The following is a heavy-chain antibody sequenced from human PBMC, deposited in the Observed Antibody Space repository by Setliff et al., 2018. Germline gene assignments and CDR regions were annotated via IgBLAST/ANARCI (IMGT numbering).Heavy chain of an antibody. Sequence: ASVKVSCKASGYSFSSNAFHWVRQAPGQRLERLGWIHAGSSNTIYSQKLQGRLTITRDTSATTAYMELNSLTSEDTAVYYCARRWNFGPYGSGIHDGFDMWGQGTMVTVS. V-gene: IGHV1-3*01. D-gene: IGHD3-10*01. J-gene: IGHJ3*02. CDR2: IHAGSSNT. CDR1: GYSFSSNA. CDR3: ARRWNFGPYGSGIHDGFDM.